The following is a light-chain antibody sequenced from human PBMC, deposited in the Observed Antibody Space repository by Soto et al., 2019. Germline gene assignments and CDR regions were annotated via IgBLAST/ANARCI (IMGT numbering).Light chain of an antibody. J-gene: IGKJ2*01. Sequence: ETVLTQSPGTVSLSPGERATLSCTTSQSVRSNCLAWYQQKPGQAPRLLIYNRATGIPDRFSGSGSGTDFTLTISGLEPEDSAVYYCQHYDGSPRTFGQGTKVEI. CDR1: QSVRSNC. CDR3: QHYDGSPRT. V-gene: IGKV3-20*01.